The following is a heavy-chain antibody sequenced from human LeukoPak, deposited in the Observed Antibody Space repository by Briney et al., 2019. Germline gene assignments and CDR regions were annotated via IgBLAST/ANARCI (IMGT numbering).Heavy chain of an antibody. CDR1: GFTFSNYW. CDR3: ARDPQDSSSWYFDY. V-gene: IGHV3-7*01. Sequence: GGSLRLSCVASGFTFSNYWMSWVRQAPGKGLECVANIKEDGSEKYYVDSVKGRFTISRDNAKNSLYLQMNSLRAEDTAVYYCARDPQDSSSWYFDYWGQGTLVTVSS. CDR2: IKEDGSEK. J-gene: IGHJ4*02. D-gene: IGHD6-13*01.